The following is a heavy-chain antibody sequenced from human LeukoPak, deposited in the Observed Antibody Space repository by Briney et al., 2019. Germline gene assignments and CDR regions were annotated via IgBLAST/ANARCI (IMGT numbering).Heavy chain of an antibody. CDR1: GLTFSNYA. J-gene: IGHJ4*02. D-gene: IGHD1-26*01. CDR2: IDQSGGYI. V-gene: IGHV3-23*01. CDR3: AKDYRGSGEVGETGLLDY. Sequence: PGGSLRLSCTASGLTFSNYAMSWVRQAPAKGLEWVPGIDQSGGYIHYADSVKGRFTISRDNSKNTLHLQMSSLRAEDTAVYYCAKDYRGSGEVGETGLLDYWGQGTLVTVSS.